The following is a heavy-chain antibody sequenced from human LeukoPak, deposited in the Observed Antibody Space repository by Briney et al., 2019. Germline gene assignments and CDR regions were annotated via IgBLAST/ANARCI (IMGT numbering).Heavy chain of an antibody. CDR3: ARHEEEDGYNAKTFDY. J-gene: IGHJ4*02. CDR2: IHYSGTT. CDR1: SGSISSSNNY. Sequence: PSETLSLTCTVSSGSISSSNNYWGWVRQPPGKGLECIGSIHYSGTTYYNPSLKSRVTISVDTSKNQFSLKLSSMTAADTAVYYCARHEEEDGYNAKTFDYWGQGTLVTVSS. D-gene: IGHD5-24*01. V-gene: IGHV4-39*01.